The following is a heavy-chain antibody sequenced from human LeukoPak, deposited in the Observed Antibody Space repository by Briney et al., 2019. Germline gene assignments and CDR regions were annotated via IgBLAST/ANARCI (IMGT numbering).Heavy chain of an antibody. V-gene: IGHV3-48*03. Sequence: PGGSLRLSCAAAGLSFSSYVMYWVRQAPGKGLEWVAYISTRGSSIDYADSVKGRFTISRDNGRSSVFLQMNSLRVEDTAVYYCVPPAAGQHLSISTEYLQDWGKGTLVTVSS. CDR1: GLSFSSYV. CDR2: ISTRGSSI. J-gene: IGHJ1*01. CDR3: VPPAAGQHLSISTEYLQD. D-gene: IGHD6-13*01.